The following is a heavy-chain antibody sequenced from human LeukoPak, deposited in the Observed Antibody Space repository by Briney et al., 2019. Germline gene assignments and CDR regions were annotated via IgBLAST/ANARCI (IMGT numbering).Heavy chain of an antibody. CDR3: ANEIRPNDY. V-gene: IGHV3-23*01. CDR2: ISISGGTT. D-gene: IGHD4-17*01. J-gene: IGHJ4*02. CDR1: GFTFSSYA. Sequence: GGSLRLSCAASGFTFSSYAMSWVRQAPGKGLEWVSSISISGGTTYYADSVKGRFTISRENSKSTLYLQMNNLRADDTAVYYCANEIRPNDYWGQGTLVTVSS.